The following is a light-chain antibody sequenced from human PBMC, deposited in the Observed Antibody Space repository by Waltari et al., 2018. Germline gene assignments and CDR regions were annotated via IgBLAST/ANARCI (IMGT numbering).Light chain of an antibody. CDR1: QSVTSIS. V-gene: IGKV3-20*01. J-gene: IGKJ4*01. Sequence: EIVFTQSPGTLSLSPGEIATLSCRASQSVTSISLTWYQKKVGQAPRLLIYGTSSRATGIPDRFSGSGSGTEFTLTISRLEPEDFAVYYCQQYDGEVVTFGGGTKVEI. CDR2: GTS. CDR3: QQYDGEVVT.